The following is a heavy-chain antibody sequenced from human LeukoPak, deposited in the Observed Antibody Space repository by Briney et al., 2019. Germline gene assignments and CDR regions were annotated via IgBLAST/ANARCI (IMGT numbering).Heavy chain of an antibody. CDR1: GYTFTGYY. CDR2: INPNSGGT. D-gene: IGHD3-16*02. CDR3: ARVSAGGVIVAFDY. Sequence: EASVKVSCKASGYTFTGYYMHWVRQAPGQGLEWMGWINPNSGGTNYAQKFQGRVTMTRDTSISTAYMELSRLRSDDTAVYYCARVSAGGVIVAFDYWGQGTLVTVSS. J-gene: IGHJ4*02. V-gene: IGHV1-2*02.